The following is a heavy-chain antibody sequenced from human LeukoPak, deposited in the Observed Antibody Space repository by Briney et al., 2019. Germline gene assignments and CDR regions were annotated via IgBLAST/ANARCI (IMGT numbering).Heavy chain of an antibody. CDR2: IYNSGST. CDR1: GTSISSYY. Sequence: PSETLSLTCTVSGTSISSYYWSWIRQPAGKGLEWIGRIYNSGSTNYNPSLKSRVTISVDTSKNQFSLKLSSVTAADTAVYYCARDRGYVPYYYGMDVWGQGTTVTVSS. J-gene: IGHJ6*02. CDR3: ARDRGYVPYYYGMDV. D-gene: IGHD3-10*01. V-gene: IGHV4-4*07.